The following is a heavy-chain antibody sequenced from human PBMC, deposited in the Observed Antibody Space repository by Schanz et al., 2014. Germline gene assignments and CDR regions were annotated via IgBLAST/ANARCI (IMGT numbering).Heavy chain of an antibody. D-gene: IGHD2-15*01. Sequence: QVHLVQSGAEVKKPGSSVKVSCKASGGTFSSDTFSWLRQAPGQGLEWMGRIVPIAGITNYAQRFQGRVTITADKSSDTAYMELSSLRSDDTAVYYCARGGGPEDVFDIWGQGTILTVSS. CDR2: IVPIAGIT. V-gene: IGHV1-69*02. CDR1: GGTFSSDT. CDR3: ARGGGPEDVFDI. J-gene: IGHJ3*02.